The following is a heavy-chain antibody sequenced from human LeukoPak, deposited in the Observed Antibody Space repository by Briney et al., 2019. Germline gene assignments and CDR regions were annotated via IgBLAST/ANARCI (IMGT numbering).Heavy chain of an antibody. Sequence: GGSLRLSCAASGLTFNNYAMTWVRQAPGKGLEWVANINEDGSERNYVDSVKGRFTISRDNAKKSVYLQMNGLRGDDTAVYHCARDRPITVSGVVTLPWGQGTLVTVSS. CDR1: GLTFNNYA. D-gene: IGHD3-3*01. CDR3: ARDRPITVSGVVTLP. J-gene: IGHJ5*02. V-gene: IGHV3-7*01. CDR2: INEDGSER.